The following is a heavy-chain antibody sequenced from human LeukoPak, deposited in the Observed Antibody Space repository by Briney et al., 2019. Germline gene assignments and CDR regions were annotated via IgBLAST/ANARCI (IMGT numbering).Heavy chain of an antibody. CDR2: INHSGST. CDR3: ARVGLYYGGGFDY. V-gene: IGHV4-34*01. J-gene: IGHJ4*02. CDR1: GGSFSGYY. D-gene: IGHD3-10*01. Sequence: PSETLSLTCAVYGGSFSGYYWSWIRQPPGKGLEWIGEINHSGSTNYNPSLKSRVTISVDTSKNQFSLKLSSVTAADTAVYYCARVGLYYGGGFDYWGQGTLVTVSS.